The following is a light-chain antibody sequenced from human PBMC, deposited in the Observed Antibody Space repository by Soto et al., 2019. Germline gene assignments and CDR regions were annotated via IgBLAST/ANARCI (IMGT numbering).Light chain of an antibody. CDR1: QSVSSN. CDR2: GAS. J-gene: IGKJ1*01. V-gene: IGKV3-15*01. CDR3: QQYNNWGT. Sequence: EIVMTQSPATLSVSPGERATLSCSASQSVSSNLAWYQQKPGQAPRLLIYGASTRATGIPARFSGSGSGTEFTLPISSLQSEDFAVYYCQQYNNWGTFGQGTKVEIK.